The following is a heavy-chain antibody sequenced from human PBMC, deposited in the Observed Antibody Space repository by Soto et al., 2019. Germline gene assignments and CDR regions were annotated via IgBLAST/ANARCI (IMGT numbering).Heavy chain of an antibody. J-gene: IGHJ4*02. D-gene: IGHD5-12*01. CDR3: ARGPGYHPFDY. CDR1: GGSMSDGGVA. Sequence: SETLSLTCTVSGGSMSDGGVAWSWIRQSPWKRLEWIGYLSRLHYPYFHPSFKRRVPMSIHRSRNQFYLNLSSMPAADSSVYYCARGPGYHPFDYWGQAVLVTVSS. V-gene: IGHV4-30-2*06. CDR2: LSRLHYP.